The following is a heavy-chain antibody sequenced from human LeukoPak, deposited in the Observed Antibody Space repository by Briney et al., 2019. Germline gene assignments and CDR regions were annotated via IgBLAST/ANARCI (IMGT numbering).Heavy chain of an antibody. J-gene: IGHJ4*02. D-gene: IGHD1-26*01. Sequence: PGGSLRLSCAASGFTFRSYSMNWVRQAPGKGLEWVSSISSSSSYIYYADSVKGRFTISRDNAKNSLYLQMNSLRAEDTAVYYCARSKVGATDYWGQGTLVTVSS. CDR1: GFTFRSYS. CDR3: ARSKVGATDY. CDR2: ISSSSSYI. V-gene: IGHV3-21*01.